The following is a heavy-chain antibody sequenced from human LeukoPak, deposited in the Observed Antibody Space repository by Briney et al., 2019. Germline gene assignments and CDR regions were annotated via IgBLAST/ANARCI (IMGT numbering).Heavy chain of an antibody. Sequence: ASVKVSCKASGYAFSAYYLHWVRQAPGQGLEYMGWINPNSGNTNYAQKLQGRVTMTTDTSTSTAYMELRSLRSDDTAVYYCARVDSSGWYRRYFDYWGQGTLVTVSS. J-gene: IGHJ4*02. D-gene: IGHD6-19*01. CDR2: INPNSGNT. V-gene: IGHV1-18*04. CDR1: GYAFSAYY. CDR3: ARVDSSGWYRRYFDY.